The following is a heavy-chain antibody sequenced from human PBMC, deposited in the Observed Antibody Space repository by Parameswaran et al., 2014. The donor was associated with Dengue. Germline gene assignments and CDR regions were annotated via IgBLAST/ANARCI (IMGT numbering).Heavy chain of an antibody. D-gene: IGHD3-22*01. J-gene: IGHJ4*02. CDR3: ARGDSSGYSLYYFDY. CDR2: IYYSGST. Sequence: WIRQPPGRGLEWIGYIYYSGSTYYNPSLKSRVTISVDTSKNQFSLKLSSVTAADTAVYYCARGDSSGYSLYYFDYWGQGTLVTVSS. V-gene: IGHV4-30-4*01.